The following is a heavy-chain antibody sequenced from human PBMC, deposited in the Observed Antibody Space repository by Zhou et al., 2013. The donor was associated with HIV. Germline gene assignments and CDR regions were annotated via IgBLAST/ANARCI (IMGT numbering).Heavy chain of an antibody. Sequence: QVQLVQSGAEVKKPGASVKVSCKASGYTFSIYGIHWVRQAPGQRLEWMGWINPGNGNTKYAQEFQGRVTISRDTYASTAYMEMSSLRSGDTAVYYCAREWDFFDSDDLFGGKGFDYWGQGSLVTVSS. J-gene: IGHJ4*02. CDR3: AREWDFFDSDDLFGGKGFDY. CDR2: INPGNGNT. V-gene: IGHV1-3*01. CDR1: GYTFSIYG. D-gene: IGHD3-22*01.